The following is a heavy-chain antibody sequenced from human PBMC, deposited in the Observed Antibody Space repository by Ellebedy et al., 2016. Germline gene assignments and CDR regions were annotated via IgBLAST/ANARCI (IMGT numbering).Heavy chain of an antibody. CDR2: ISAYNGNT. CDR1: GYTFTSYG. D-gene: IGHD3-22*01. CDR3: ARAPYYYDSSTSAEYFQH. V-gene: IGHV1-18*01. J-gene: IGHJ1*01. Sequence: ASVKVSCXASGYTFTSYGISWVRQAPGQGLEWMGWISAYNGNTNYAQKLQGRVTMTTDTSTSTAYMELRSLRSDDTAVYYCARAPYYYDSSTSAEYFQHWGQGTLVTVSS.